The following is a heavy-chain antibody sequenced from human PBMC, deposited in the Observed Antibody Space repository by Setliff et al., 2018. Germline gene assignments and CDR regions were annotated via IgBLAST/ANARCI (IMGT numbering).Heavy chain of an antibody. V-gene: IGHV4-4*07. CDR3: ARDRVVVLAGRRGFYFDY. Sequence: SETLSLTCTVSGGSISSHYWSWIRQPAGKGLEWIGRLYTSGDTNYNPSLKSRVSMSLDTSKNQFSLKLSSVTAADTAVYYCARDRVVVLAGRRGFYFDYWGQGTLVTVPS. J-gene: IGHJ4*02. CDR1: GGSISSHY. D-gene: IGHD2-15*01. CDR2: LYTSGDT.